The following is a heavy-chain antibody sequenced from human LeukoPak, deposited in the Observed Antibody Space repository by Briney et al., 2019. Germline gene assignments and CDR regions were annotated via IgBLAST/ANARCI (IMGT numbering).Heavy chain of an antibody. V-gene: IGHV1-2*02. CDR1: GYTFTGYY. Sequence: APVKVSCKASGYTFTGYYMHWVRQAPGQGLEWMGWINPNSGGTNYAQKFQGRVTMTRDTSISTAYMKLSRLRSDDTAVYYCARDRPYYYDSSGYFDYWGQGTLVTVSS. J-gene: IGHJ4*02. CDR2: INPNSGGT. CDR3: ARDRPYYYDSSGYFDY. D-gene: IGHD3-22*01.